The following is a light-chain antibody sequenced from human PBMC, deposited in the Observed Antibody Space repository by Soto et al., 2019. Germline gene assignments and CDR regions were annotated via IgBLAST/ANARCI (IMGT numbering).Light chain of an antibody. J-gene: IGLJ2*01. CDR2: EVS. Sequence: QSVLTQPASVSGSPGQSITISCTGTSSDVGKYNYVSWYQQHPAKATKLMIFEVSNRPSGVSNRFSGSKSGNTASLTISGLQAEDEAEYYCSSYTGSSINTVVFGGGTKLTVL. CDR1: SSDVGKYNY. V-gene: IGLV2-14*01. CDR3: SSYTGSSINTVV.